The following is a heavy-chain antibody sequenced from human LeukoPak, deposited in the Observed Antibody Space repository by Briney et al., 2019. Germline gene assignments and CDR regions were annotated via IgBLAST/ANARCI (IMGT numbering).Heavy chain of an antibody. J-gene: IGHJ6*02. CDR2: IKSKTDGGTT. D-gene: IGHD4-11*01. Sequence: GGSLRLSCAASGFTFGNAWMDWVRQAPGKGLEWVGRIKSKTDGGTTDYAAPVKGRFTISRDDSKNTLYLQMNSLKTEDTAVYYCTTGDYSNYSPLLPTRLYYYYGMDVWGQGTTVTVSS. V-gene: IGHV3-15*07. CDR3: TTGDYSNYSPLLPTRLYYYYGMDV. CDR1: GFTFGNAW.